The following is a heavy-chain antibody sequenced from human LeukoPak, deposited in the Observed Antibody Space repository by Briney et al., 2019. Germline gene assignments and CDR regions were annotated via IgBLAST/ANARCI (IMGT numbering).Heavy chain of an antibody. D-gene: IGHD6-13*01. J-gene: IGHJ4*02. CDR1: GYTFTSYG. CDR2: ISAYNGNT. V-gene: IGHV1-18*01. Sequence: ASVKVSCKASGYTFTSYGISWVRQAPGQGLEWMGWISAYNGNTNYAQKLQGRVTMTTDTSTSTAYMELRSPRSDDTAVYYCARVQQQLVLRYFDYWGQGTLVTVSS. CDR3: ARVQQQLVLRYFDY.